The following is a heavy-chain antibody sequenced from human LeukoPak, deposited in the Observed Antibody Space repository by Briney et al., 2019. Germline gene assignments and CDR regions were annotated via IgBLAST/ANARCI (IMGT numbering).Heavy chain of an antibody. CDR3: ATDQGRFGDPSFDY. D-gene: IGHD3-10*01. CDR1: GYTFTSYY. V-gene: IGHV1-24*01. J-gene: IGHJ4*02. Sequence: ASVKVSCKASGYTFTSYYMHWVRQAPGKGLEWMGGFDPEDGKTIYAQTFQGRVTMTEDSSTDTAYMELSSLRSEDTAVYYCATDQGRFGDPSFDYWGQGTLVTVSS. CDR2: FDPEDGKT.